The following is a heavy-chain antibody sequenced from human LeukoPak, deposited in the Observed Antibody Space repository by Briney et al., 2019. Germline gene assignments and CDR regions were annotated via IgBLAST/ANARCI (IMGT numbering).Heavy chain of an antibody. CDR2: IYHSGST. CDR1: GYSISSGYY. V-gene: IGHV4-38-2*02. CDR3: ARADYGGNFEY. J-gene: IGHJ4*02. D-gene: IGHD4-23*01. Sequence: PSETLSLTCTVSGYSISSGYYWGWIRQPPGKGLEWIGSIYHSGSTYYNPSLKSRVTISVDTSKNQFSLKLSSVTAADTAVYYCARADYGGNFEYWGQGTLVTVSS.